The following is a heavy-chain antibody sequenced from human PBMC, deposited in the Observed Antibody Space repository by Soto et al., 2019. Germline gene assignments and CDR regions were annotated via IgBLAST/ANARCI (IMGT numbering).Heavy chain of an antibody. Sequence: VQLVESGGGLVQPGGSLKLSCAASGFTFSGSAMHWVRQASGKGLEWVGRIRSKANSYATAYAASVKGRFTISRDDSKNTAYLQMNSLKTEDTAVYYCTRPGSNDIWGQGTMVTVSS. J-gene: IGHJ3*02. V-gene: IGHV3-73*02. CDR3: TRPGSNDI. D-gene: IGHD3-10*01. CDR2: IRSKANSYAT. CDR1: GFTFSGSA.